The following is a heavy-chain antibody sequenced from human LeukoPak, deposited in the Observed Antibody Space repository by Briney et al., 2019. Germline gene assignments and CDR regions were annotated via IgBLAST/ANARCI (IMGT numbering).Heavy chain of an antibody. J-gene: IGHJ4*02. CDR2: INHSGST. CDR3: ARRRRYFDY. Sequence: SGTLSLTCAVYGGSFSGYYWSWIRQPPGKGLEWIGEINHSGSTNYNPSLKSRVTISVDTSKNQFSLKLSSVTAADTAGYYCARRRRYFDYWGQGTLVTVSS. V-gene: IGHV4-34*01. D-gene: IGHD3-9*01. CDR1: GGSFSGYY.